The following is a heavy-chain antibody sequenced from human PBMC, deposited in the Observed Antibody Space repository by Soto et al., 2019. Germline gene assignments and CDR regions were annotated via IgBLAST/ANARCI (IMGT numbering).Heavy chain of an antibody. Sequence: ASVKVSCKASGYTFTSYYMHWVRQAPGQGLEWMGIINPSGGSTSYAQKFQGRVTMTRDTSTSTVYMELSSLRSEDTAVYYCALLWFGEHTIVPFDPWGQGTLVTVSS. CDR1: GYTFTSYY. CDR3: ALLWFGEHTIVPFDP. J-gene: IGHJ5*02. V-gene: IGHV1-46*01. D-gene: IGHD3-10*01. CDR2: INPSGGST.